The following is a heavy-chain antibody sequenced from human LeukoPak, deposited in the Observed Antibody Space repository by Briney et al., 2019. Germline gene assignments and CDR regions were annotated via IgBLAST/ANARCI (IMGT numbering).Heavy chain of an antibody. V-gene: IGHV4-34*01. CDR1: GGSFSGYY. Sequence: SETLSLTCAVYGGSFSGYYWSWIRQPPGKGLEWIGEINHSGSTNYNPSLKSRVTISVDTSKNQFSLKLSSVTAADTAVYYRARGHPAPSSSEFQHWGQGTLVTVSS. CDR3: ARGHPAPSSSEFQH. CDR2: INHSGST. J-gene: IGHJ1*01. D-gene: IGHD6-13*01.